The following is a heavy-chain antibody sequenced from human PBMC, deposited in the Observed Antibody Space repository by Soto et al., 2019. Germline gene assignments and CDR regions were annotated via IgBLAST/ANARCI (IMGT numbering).Heavy chain of an antibody. V-gene: IGHV4-4*02. CDR1: DGSISSSNW. CDR2: IYHSGST. Sequence: QVQLQESGPGLVKPSGTLSLTCAVSDGSISSSNWWSWVRQPPGKGLEGIGEIYHSGSTNYNPSLKGRVTISVDKSKNQFSLKLSSVTAADTAVYYCARVGASGSYFVYWGQGTLVTVSS. CDR3: ARVGASGSYFVY. J-gene: IGHJ4*02. D-gene: IGHD1-26*01.